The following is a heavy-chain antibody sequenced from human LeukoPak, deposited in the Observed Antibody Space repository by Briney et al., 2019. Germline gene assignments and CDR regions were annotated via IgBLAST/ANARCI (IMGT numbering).Heavy chain of an antibody. CDR2: INPNSGGT. V-gene: IGHV1-2*02. Sequence: GASVKVSCKASGYTFTGYYMHWVRQAPGQGLEWMGWINPNSGGTNYAQKFQGRVTMTRDTSISTAYMELSSLRAEDTAVYYCAKGSITMIVVVITLDAFDIWGQGTMVTVSS. D-gene: IGHD3-22*01. CDR1: GYTFTGYY. J-gene: IGHJ3*02. CDR3: AKGSITMIVVVITLDAFDI.